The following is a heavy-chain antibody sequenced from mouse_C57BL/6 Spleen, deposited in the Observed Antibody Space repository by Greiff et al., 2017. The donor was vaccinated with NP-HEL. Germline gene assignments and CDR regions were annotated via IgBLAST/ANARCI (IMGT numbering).Heavy chain of an antibody. J-gene: IGHJ2*01. Sequence: VMLVESGAELAKPGASVKLSCKASGYTFTSYWMHWVKQRPGQGLEWIGNINPSSGYTKYNQKFKDKATLTADKSSSTAYMQLSSLTYEDSAVYYCGTIYDEGYWGKGTTLTVSS. CDR1: GYTFTSYW. V-gene: IGHV1-7*01. CDR3: GTIYDEGY. CDR2: INPSSGYT. D-gene: IGHD2-4*01.